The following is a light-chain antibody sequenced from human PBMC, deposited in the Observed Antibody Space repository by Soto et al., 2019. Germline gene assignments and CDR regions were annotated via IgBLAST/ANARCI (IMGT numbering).Light chain of an antibody. CDR2: DVS. V-gene: IGLV2-11*01. CDR3: CSYAGNYTFV. Sequence: QSALTQPRSVSGSPGQSVTISCTGTSSDVGGYHYVSWYQQHPGKAPKLMIYDVSKRPSGVPHRFTGSKSDNTASLTISGLQAEDEADHYCCSYAGNYTFVFGTGTKVTVL. J-gene: IGLJ1*01. CDR1: SSDVGGYHY.